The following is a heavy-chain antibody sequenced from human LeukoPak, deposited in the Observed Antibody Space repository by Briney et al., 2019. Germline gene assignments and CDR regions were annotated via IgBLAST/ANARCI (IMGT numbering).Heavy chain of an antibody. V-gene: IGHV1-2*02. J-gene: IGHJ4*02. Sequence: VASVKVSCKASGYTFTGYYMHWVRQAPGQGLEWMGWINPNSGGTNYAQKFQGRVTMTRDTSISTAYMELSRLRSDDTAVYYCAVGEYYYDCSGYPSPIDYWGQGTLVTVSS. CDR1: GYTFTGYY. CDR3: AVGEYYYDCSGYPSPIDY. D-gene: IGHD3-22*01. CDR2: INPNSGGT.